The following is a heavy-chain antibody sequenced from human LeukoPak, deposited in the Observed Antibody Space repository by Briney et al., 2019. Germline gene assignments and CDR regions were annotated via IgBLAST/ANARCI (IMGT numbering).Heavy chain of an antibody. CDR3: ARDMGNDAFDI. D-gene: IGHD1-26*01. Sequence: PGGSLRLSCAASRFTFSSYSMNWVRQAPGKGLEWVSSISSSSSYIYYADSVKGRFTISRDNAKNSLYLQMNSLRAEDTAVYYCARDMGNDAFDIWGQGTMVTVSS. CDR1: RFTFSSYS. V-gene: IGHV3-21*01. J-gene: IGHJ3*02. CDR2: ISSSSSYI.